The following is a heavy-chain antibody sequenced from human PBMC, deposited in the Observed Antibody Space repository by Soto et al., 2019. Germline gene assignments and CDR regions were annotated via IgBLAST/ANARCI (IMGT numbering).Heavy chain of an antibody. J-gene: IGHJ5*02. CDR3: ARALDYDFWGGRTWFDP. Sequence: QVQLQQSGPGLLKPSETLSLTCSVSGGSITDNYWTWIRQSPGKGLEWVGYIYYTGITNYNPSLKRRVTISLDRSKNQFSLKQDSVTAADTAVYYCARALDYDFWGGRTWFDPWGQGTLVTVSS. CDR2: IYYTGIT. CDR1: GGSITDNY. V-gene: IGHV4-59*01. D-gene: IGHD3-3*01.